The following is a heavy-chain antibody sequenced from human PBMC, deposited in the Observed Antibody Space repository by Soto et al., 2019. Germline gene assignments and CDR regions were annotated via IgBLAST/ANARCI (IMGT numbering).Heavy chain of an antibody. D-gene: IGHD3-10*01. CDR3: ASFRNYYGSGSLHWFDR. Sequence: QVQLQQWGAGLLKPSETLSLTCAVYGGSFSGYYWSWIRQPPGKGLEWIGEINHSGSTNYNPSLNIRVTISVDTSKNQFSLKLSSVTAADTAVYYCASFRNYYGSGSLHWFDRWGQGTLVNVSS. J-gene: IGHJ5*02. CDR2: INHSGST. V-gene: IGHV4-34*01. CDR1: GGSFSGYY.